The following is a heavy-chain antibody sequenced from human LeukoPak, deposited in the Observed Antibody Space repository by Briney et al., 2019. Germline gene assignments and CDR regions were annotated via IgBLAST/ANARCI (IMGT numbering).Heavy chain of an antibody. D-gene: IGHD1-1*01. CDR3: ARFGTRDNCCHPGVDT. J-gene: IGHJ5*02. Sequence: SETLSLTCTVSGYSLSSGFYWGWIRQPPGKGLEWIATMFHSGSTYYNPSLESRVTISMDTSKNQFSLRLISVTAADTALYYCARFGTRDNCCHPGVDTWGQGAPVTVSS. CDR1: GYSLSSGFY. V-gene: IGHV4-38-2*02. CDR2: MFHSGST.